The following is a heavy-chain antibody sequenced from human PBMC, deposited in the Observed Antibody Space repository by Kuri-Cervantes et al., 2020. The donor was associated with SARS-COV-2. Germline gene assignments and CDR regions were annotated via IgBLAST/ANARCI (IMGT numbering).Heavy chain of an antibody. V-gene: IGHV4-34*01. Sequence: SQTLSLTCAVYGGSFSGYYWSWIRQPPGKGLEWIGEINHSGSTNYNPSLKSRVTISVDTSKNQFSLKLSSVTAADTAVYYCARDIAVASGYYFDYWGQETLVTVSS. J-gene: IGHJ4*02. CDR1: GGSFSGYY. D-gene: IGHD6-19*01. CDR3: ARDIAVASGYYFDY. CDR2: INHSGST.